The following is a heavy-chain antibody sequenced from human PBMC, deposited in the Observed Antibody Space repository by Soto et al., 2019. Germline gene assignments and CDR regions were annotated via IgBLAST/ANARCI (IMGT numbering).Heavy chain of an antibody. J-gene: IGHJ5*02. CDR2: IYYSGST. V-gene: IGHV4-59*01. CDR3: ARGGSNYGAGSSNWFDP. Sequence: PSETLSLTCTVSGGSISSYYWSWIRQPPGKGLEWIGYIYYSGSTNYNPSLKSRVTISVDTSKNQFSLKLSSVTAADTAVYYCARGGSNYGAGSSNWFDPWGQGTLVTVSS. CDR1: GGSISSYY. D-gene: IGHD3-10*01.